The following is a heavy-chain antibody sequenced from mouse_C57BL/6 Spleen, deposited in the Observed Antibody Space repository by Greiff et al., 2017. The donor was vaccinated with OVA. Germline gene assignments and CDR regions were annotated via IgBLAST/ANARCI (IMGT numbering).Heavy chain of an antibody. Sequence: QVQLKQSGSELRSPGSSVKLSCKDFDSEVFPIAYMSWVRQKPGHGFEWIGGILPSIGRTIYGEKFEDKATLDADTLSNTAYLELNSLTSEDSAIYYCARREAYYGSSYGYFDVWGTGTTVTVSS. V-gene: IGHV15-2*01. D-gene: IGHD1-1*01. CDR2: ILPSIGRT. CDR3: ARREAYYGSSYGYFDV. CDR1: DSEVFPIAY. J-gene: IGHJ1*03.